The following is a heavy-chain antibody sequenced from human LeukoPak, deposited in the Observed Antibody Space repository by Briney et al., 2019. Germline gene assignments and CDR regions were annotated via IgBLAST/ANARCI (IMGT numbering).Heavy chain of an antibody. V-gene: IGHV3-23*01. CDR1: GFTFRSYA. Sequence: GGSLRLSCAASGFTFRSYAMSWVRQAPGKGLEWVSAISGSGGSTYYADSVKGRFTISRDNSKNTLYLQMNSLRAEDTAAYYCARDHVAVADYWGQGTLVTVSS. CDR2: ISGSGGST. CDR3: ARDHVAVADY. J-gene: IGHJ4*02. D-gene: IGHD6-19*01.